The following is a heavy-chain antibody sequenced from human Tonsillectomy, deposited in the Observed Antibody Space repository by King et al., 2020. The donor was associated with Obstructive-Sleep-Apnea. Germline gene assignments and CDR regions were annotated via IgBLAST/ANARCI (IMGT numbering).Heavy chain of an antibody. V-gene: IGHV3-66*01. D-gene: IGHD6-19*01. Sequence: VQLVESGGGLVQPGGSLRLSCAASGFTVSSNHMSWVRQAPGKGLERGSVIYSGGSTYYADSVKGRFTISRDNSKNTLYLQMNSLGAEGTAVYYWARVGTAVAGTGWFDPWGQGTLVTVSS. CDR3: ARVGTAVAGTGWFDP. CDR2: IYSGGST. J-gene: IGHJ5*02. CDR1: GFTVSSNH.